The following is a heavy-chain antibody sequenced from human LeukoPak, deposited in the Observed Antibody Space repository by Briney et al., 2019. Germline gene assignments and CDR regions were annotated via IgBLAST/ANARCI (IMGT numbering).Heavy chain of an antibody. CDR1: GYTFTGYY. CDR2: INPNSGGT. Sequence: ASVKVSCTASGYTFTGYYMHWVRPAPGQGLEWMGWINPNSGGTNYAQKFQGRVTMTRDTSISTAYMELSRLRSDDTAVYYCARVRQGSFFDYWGQGTLVTVSS. CDR3: ARVRQGSFFDY. V-gene: IGHV1-2*02. J-gene: IGHJ4*02.